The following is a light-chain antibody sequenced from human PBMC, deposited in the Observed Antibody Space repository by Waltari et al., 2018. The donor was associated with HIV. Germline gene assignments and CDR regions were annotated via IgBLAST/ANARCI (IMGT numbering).Light chain of an antibody. V-gene: IGLV2-14*03. J-gene: IGLJ3*02. CDR1: SSDVGGYNY. CDR3: SSYTSSSTLV. CDR2: DVS. Sequence: QSALTQPASVSGSPGQSITISCTGTSSDVGGYNYVSWYPKHPGKAPKLMIYDVSNRPSWVSNRFSGSKSGNTASRTISGLQAEDESDYYCSSYTSSSTLVFGGGTKRTVL.